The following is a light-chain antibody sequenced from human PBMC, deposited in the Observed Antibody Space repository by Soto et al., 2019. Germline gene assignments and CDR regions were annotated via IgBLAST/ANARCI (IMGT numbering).Light chain of an antibody. J-gene: IGKJ4*01. CDR3: QQYNNPPLT. V-gene: IGKV1-33*01. Sequence: DIQMTQSPSSLSASVGDRVTITCQASQDISNYLNWNQQKPGQAPKLLISDASNLEKGVPSRFSGSGSGTDFTFTISRLQPEDIATYYCQQYNNPPLTFGGATKVEIK. CDR2: DAS. CDR1: QDISNY.